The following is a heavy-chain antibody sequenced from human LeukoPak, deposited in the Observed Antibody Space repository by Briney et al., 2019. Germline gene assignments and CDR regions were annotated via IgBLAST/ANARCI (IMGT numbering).Heavy chain of an antibody. CDR2: ISGSGGST. V-gene: IGHV3-23*01. CDR1: GFTFSSYG. Sequence: GGSLRLSCAASGFTFSSYGMSWVRQAPGKGLEWVSAISGSGGSTYYADSVKGRFTISRDNSKNTLYLQMNSLRAEDTAVYYCGDILTGYYIGTDYWGQGTLVTVSS. CDR3: GDILTGYYIGTDY. D-gene: IGHD3-9*01. J-gene: IGHJ4*02.